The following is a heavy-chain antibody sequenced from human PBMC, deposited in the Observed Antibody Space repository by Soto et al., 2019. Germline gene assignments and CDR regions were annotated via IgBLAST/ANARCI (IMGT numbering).Heavy chain of an antibody. Sequence: QVQLQQWGARLLKPSETLSLTCAVYGGSFSGYYWSWIRQPPGKGLEWIGEINHSGSTNYNPSLKSRVTISVDTSKNQFSLQLSSVTAADTAVYYCARGKGRFDYWGQGTLVTVSS. CDR1: GGSFSGYY. J-gene: IGHJ4*02. CDR3: ARGKGRFDY. CDR2: INHSGST. D-gene: IGHD3-10*01. V-gene: IGHV4-34*01.